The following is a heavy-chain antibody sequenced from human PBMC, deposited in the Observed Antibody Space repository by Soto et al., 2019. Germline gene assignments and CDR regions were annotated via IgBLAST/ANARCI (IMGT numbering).Heavy chain of an antibody. V-gene: IGHV1-69*02. J-gene: IGHJ6*02. CDR2: LIPFLQKA. CDR1: GGTLRTST. Sequence: QVHLVQSGAEVRKPGSSVKVSCKASGGTLRTSTVTWVRQGPGQGPEWMGRLIPFLQKANYAQEFQGRVPIPATASPTTVSMDRRSLRSDDTAVYYGPSAEIGAVFYNNDMDVWGPGTTVIVSS. D-gene: IGHD2-8*01. CDR3: PSAEIGAVFYNNDMDV.